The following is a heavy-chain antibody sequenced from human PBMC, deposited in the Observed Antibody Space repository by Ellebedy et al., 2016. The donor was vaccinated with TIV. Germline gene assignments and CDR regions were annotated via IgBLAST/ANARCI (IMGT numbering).Heavy chain of an antibody. V-gene: IGHV3-23*01. CDR2: ISGSGGST. Sequence: GESLKISCAASGFTFSSYAMSWVRQAPGKGLEWVSAISGSGGSTYYADSVKGRFTISRDNSKNTLYLQMNSLRAEDTAVYYCAKEPYGDYYYYGMDVWGQGTTVTVSS. J-gene: IGHJ6*02. CDR3: AKEPYGDYYYYGMDV. D-gene: IGHD4-17*01. CDR1: GFTFSSYA.